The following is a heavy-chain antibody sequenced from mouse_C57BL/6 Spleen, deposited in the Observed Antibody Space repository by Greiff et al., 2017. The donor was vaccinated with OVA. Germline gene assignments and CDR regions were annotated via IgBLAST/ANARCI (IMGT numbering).Heavy chain of an antibody. CDR1: GFTFSSYG. CDR2: ISSGGSYT. J-gene: IGHJ2*01. CDR3: ARHDHYAFDY. D-gene: IGHD1-2*01. Sequence: EVKVVESGGDLVKPGGSLKLSCAASGFTFSSYGMSWVRQTPDKRLEWVATISSGGSYTYYPDSVKGRFTISRDNAKNTLYLQMSSLKSEDTAMYYCARHDHYAFDYWGQGTTLTVSS. V-gene: IGHV5-6*01.